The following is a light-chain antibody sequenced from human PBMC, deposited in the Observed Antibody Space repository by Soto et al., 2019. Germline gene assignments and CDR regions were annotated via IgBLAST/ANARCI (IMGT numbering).Light chain of an antibody. CDR2: GAS. J-gene: IGKJ1*01. V-gene: IGKV3-20*01. Sequence: EIVLTQSPGTLSLSPGERATLSCRASQSISSTFLAWYQQKPGQAPRLLLYGASTRATGIPYRFSGSGSGIDFTLTIIRLEAEDFEVYFCQRYEGSRTFGQGTKVEMK. CDR1: QSISSTF. CDR3: QRYEGSRT.